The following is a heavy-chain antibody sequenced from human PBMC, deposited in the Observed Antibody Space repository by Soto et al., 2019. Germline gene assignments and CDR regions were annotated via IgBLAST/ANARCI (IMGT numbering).Heavy chain of an antibody. D-gene: IGHD5-18*01. CDR2: ISGSGGNT. CDR3: ATGGDTAKDGY. V-gene: IGHV3-23*01. CDR1: GFTFSSYT. Sequence: LSLSCAASGFTFSSYTMSWLRQAPGKGLEWVSGISGSGGNTFHADSVWGRFTISRDTSKNMLFLQMNSLRAEDTAVYYCATGGDTAKDGYWSQGTLVIVSS. J-gene: IGHJ4*02.